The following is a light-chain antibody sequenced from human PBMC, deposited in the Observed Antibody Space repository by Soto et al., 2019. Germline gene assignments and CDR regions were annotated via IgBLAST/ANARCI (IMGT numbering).Light chain of an antibody. CDR3: QQYGSSPPIT. V-gene: IGKV3-20*01. CDR1: QSVSSY. CDR2: GAS. J-gene: IGKJ5*01. Sequence: DIVLTQSPATLSLSPGQRATLSCRASQSVSSYLAWYQQKPGQAPRLLIYGASTRATGIPARFSGSGSGTDFTLTISRLEPEDFAVYYCQQYGSSPPITFGQGTRLEIK.